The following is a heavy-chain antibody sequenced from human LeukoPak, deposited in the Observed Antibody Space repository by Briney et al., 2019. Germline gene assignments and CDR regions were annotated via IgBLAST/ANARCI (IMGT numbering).Heavy chain of an antibody. CDR1: GGSVSSNSNY. D-gene: IGHD5-12*01. Sequence: PSETLSLTCTVSGGSVSSNSNYWSWIRQPPGKGLEWIGYNTYFGSASYNPSLKSRVTISVDTSKNQFSLKLSSVTAADTAVYYCARDTPGGYDFWWFDHWGQGTLVTVSS. CDR3: ARDTPGGYDFWWFDH. CDR2: NTYFGSA. V-gene: IGHV4-61*01. J-gene: IGHJ5*02.